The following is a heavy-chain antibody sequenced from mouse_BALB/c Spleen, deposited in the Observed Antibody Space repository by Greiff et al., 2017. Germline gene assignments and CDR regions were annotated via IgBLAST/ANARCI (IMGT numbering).Heavy chain of an antibody. J-gene: IGHJ3*01. CDR1: GYSFTGYY. CDR2: INPYNGAT. Sequence: EVKLQESGPELVKPGASVKISCKASGYSFTGYYMHWVKQSHVKSLEWIGRINPYNGATSYNQNFKDKASLTVDKSSSTAYMELHSLTSEDSAVYYCARHGYPWFAYWGQGTLVTVSA. CDR3: ARHGYPWFAY. D-gene: IGHD2-2*01. V-gene: IGHV1-31*01.